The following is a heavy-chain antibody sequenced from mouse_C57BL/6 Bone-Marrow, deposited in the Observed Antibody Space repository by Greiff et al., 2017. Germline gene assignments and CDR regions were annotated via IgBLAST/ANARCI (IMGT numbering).Heavy chain of an antibody. Sequence: EVQLQQSGAELVRPGASVKFSCTASGFNIKDDYMHWVKQRPEQGLEWIGWIDPENGDTEYASKFQGKATIKADTSSNTAYLQLSSLTSEDTAVYYCTRGGYYVPFAYWGQGTLVTVSA. V-gene: IGHV14-4*01. CDR3: TRGGYYVPFAY. CDR1: GFNIKDDY. D-gene: IGHD2-3*01. CDR2: IDPENGDT. J-gene: IGHJ3*01.